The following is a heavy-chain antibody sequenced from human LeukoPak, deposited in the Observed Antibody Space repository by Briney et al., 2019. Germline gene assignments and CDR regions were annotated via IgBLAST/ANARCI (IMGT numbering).Heavy chain of an antibody. J-gene: IGHJ5*02. V-gene: IGHV4-34*01. CDR2: INHSGST. CDR1: GGSFSGYY. CDR3: ARGPDIVVVVAASNWFDP. D-gene: IGHD2-15*01. Sequence: SETLSLTCAVYGGSFSGYYWSWIRQPPGKGLEWIGEINHSGSTKYNPSLKSRVTISVDTSKNQFSLKLSSVTAADTAVYYCARGPDIVVVVAASNWFDPWGQGTLVTVSS.